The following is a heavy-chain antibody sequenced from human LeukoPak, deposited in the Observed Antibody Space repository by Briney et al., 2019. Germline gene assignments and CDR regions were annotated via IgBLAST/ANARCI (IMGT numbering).Heavy chain of an antibody. CDR1: GFTFSSYA. CDR2: IGSSGST. D-gene: IGHD1-14*01. J-gene: IGHJ6*03. CDR3: AKGTSWMSPYFYMED. V-gene: IGHV3-23*01. Sequence: PGGSLRLSCVPSGFTFSSYAMTWVRQAPGKGLEWVSSIGSSGSTYHADSVKGRFTISRDNSKSTLYLDMSSLRAEDTAVYYCAKGTSWMSPYFYMEDWGTGTTVTVSS.